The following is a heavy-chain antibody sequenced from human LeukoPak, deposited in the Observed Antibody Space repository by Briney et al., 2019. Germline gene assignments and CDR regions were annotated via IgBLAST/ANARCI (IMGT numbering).Heavy chain of an antibody. J-gene: IGHJ4*02. V-gene: IGHV3-7*01. Sequence: GGSLRLSCAASGFTFSSYWMGWVRQAPGKGLEWVAKIKPDGSEKDHVDSVKGRFTISRDNAKNSLYLQLNSLRAEDTAVYYCARSRFYFDYWGQGTLVTVSS. CDR3: ARSRFYFDY. CDR2: IKPDGSEK. CDR1: GFTFSSYW.